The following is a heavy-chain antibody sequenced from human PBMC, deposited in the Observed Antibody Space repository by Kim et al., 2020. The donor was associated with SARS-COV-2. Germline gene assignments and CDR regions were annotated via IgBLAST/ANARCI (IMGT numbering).Heavy chain of an antibody. CDR3: ARGSRITIFGPGT. Sequence: YNPSLKRRVTISVDTSKNQFSLKLSSVTAADTAVYYCARGSRITIFGPGTWGQGTLVTVSS. V-gene: IGHV4-59*09. J-gene: IGHJ5*02. D-gene: IGHD3-3*01.